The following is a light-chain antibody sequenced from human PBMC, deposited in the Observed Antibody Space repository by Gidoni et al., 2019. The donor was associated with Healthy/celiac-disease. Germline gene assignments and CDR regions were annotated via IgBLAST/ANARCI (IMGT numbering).Light chain of an antibody. CDR3: CSYAGSYTVV. J-gene: IGLJ2*01. CDR1: SSDVGGYNY. V-gene: IGLV2-11*01. CDR2: DVS. Sequence: QSALTQPRSVSWSPGQSVTISCTGPSSDVGGYNYVSWYQQHPGKAPKLMIYDVSKRPSGVPDRFSGSKSGNTASLTISGLQAEDEADYYCCSYAGSYTVVFGGGTKLTVL.